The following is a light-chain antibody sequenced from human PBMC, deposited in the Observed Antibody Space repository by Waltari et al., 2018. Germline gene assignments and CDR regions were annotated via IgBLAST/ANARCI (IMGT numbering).Light chain of an antibody. CDR1: QRVGTY. CDR3: QQRSNWTPHT. Sequence: EIVLTQSPATLSLSPGETATLSCRASQRVGTYLACYQQKPGQAPRLLIYDASNRATGIPARFRGSGSGTDFTLTISSLEAEDFAVYYCQQRSNWTPHTFGQGARLEIK. J-gene: IGKJ2*01. CDR2: DAS. V-gene: IGKV3-11*01.